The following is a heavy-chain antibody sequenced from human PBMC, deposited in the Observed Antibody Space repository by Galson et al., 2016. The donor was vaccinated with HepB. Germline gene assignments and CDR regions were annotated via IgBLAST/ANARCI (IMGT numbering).Heavy chain of an antibody. CDR2: MWYDGSNK. CDR3: ARFGGSLGMDV. V-gene: IGHV3-33*01. J-gene: IGHJ6*04. Sequence: SLRLSCAASGFTFSDFGMHWVRQAPGKGLEWVALMWYDGSNKHYAESVKGRFTISRDNSKNTLYLQMNSLTVEDTAVYYCARFGGSLGMDVWGKGTTVTVSS. D-gene: IGHD2-15*01. CDR1: GFTFSDFG.